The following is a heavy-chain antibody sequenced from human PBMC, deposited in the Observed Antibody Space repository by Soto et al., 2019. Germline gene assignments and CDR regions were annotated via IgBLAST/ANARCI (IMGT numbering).Heavy chain of an antibody. CDR1: GFTFGDYA. V-gene: IGHV3-49*04. D-gene: IGHD3-16*01. J-gene: IGHJ4*02. Sequence: SLRLSCTTSGFTFGDYALSWVRQAPGKGLEWVGFIRRNAYGGTTDYAASVKGRFTISRDDSKSIAYLQMNSLRTEVTALYYCTRASSLDFDFWGQGTLVTVSS. CDR2: IRRNAYGGTT. CDR3: TRASSLDFDF.